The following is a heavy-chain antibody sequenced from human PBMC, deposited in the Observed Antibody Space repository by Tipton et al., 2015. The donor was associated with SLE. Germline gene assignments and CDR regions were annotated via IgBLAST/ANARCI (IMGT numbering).Heavy chain of an antibody. CDR3: ASETAAGNHYFDS. CDR2: IYYSGST. CDR1: GGSISSYY. V-gene: IGHV4-59*01. D-gene: IGHD6-13*01. J-gene: IGHJ4*02. Sequence: TLSLTCTVSGGSISSYYWSWIRQPPGKGLEWIGYIYYSGSTNYNPSLKSRVTISVDTSKNQFSLKLSSVTAADTAVYYCASETAAGNHYFDSWGQGPLVTVSS.